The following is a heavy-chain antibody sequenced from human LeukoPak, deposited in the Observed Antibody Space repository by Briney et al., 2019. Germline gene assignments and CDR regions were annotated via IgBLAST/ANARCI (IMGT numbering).Heavy chain of an antibody. J-gene: IGHJ4*02. CDR3: ARDLPDY. CDR2: IKQDGSER. Sequence: GGSLRLSCAASGFTFSGCGMHWVRQAPGKGLEWVANIKQDGSERFYVDSVKGRFTISRDNAKNALYLQMNSLRAEDTAVYYCARDLPDYWGQGTLVTVSS. V-gene: IGHV3-7*01. CDR1: GFTFSGCG.